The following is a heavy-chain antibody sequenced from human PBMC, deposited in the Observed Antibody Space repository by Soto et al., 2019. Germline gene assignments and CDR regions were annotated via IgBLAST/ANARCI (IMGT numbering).Heavy chain of an antibody. D-gene: IGHD2-2*01. CDR1: GGSISSSSYY. J-gene: IGHJ4*02. Sequence: QLQLQESGPGLVKPSETLSLTCTVSGGSISSSSYYWGWIRQPPGKGLEGIGSIYYSGSTYYNPSLKSRVTISVDTSKNQFSLKLSSVTAADTAVYYCARLSYCSSTSCYLTYYFDYWGQGTLVTVSS. V-gene: IGHV4-39*01. CDR3: ARLSYCSSTSCYLTYYFDY. CDR2: IYYSGST.